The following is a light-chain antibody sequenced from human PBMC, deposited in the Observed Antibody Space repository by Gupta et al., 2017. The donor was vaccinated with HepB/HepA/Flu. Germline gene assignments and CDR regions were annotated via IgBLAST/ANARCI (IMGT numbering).Light chain of an antibody. CDR2: AAS. Sequence: DIQMTQSPSSLSASVGDRVTITCRASQSIGEFLSWYQQKPGKAPKLLIYAASTLQSGVPSRFSGSGSGTDFILTISSLQPEDFATYSCQQIDNVPRTFGQGTKLEIK. CDR1: QSIGEF. CDR3: QQIDNVPRT. V-gene: IGKV1-39*01. J-gene: IGKJ2*01.